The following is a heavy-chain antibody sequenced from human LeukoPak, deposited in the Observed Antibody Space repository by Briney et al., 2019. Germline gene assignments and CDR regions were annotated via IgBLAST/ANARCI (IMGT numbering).Heavy chain of an antibody. CDR1: GGTFSSYA. CDR3: ARDLGWFDP. Sequence: SVKVSCKASGGTFSSYAISWVRQAPGQGLEWVGGIIPIFGTANYAQTFKGRVTITTDESTSTAYMEMSSLRSEDTAVCYCARDLGWFDPWGQGTLVTVSS. CDR2: IIPIFGTA. J-gene: IGHJ5*02. V-gene: IGHV1-69*05.